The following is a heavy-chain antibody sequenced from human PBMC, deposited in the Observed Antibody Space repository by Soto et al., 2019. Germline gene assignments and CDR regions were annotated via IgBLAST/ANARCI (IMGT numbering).Heavy chain of an antibody. CDR3: AKHHDYISPGNVFDL. Sequence: EVQLVESGGGLVQPGESLRLSCTASGLTFSIYWMSWVRQAPGKGLEWVANIKQDGSEKNYVGSVKGRFTVSRDNAENSVYLQMNSRRAEDTAVYYCAKHHDYISPGNVFDLWCRGTLVTVAS. CDR2: IKQDGSEK. D-gene: IGHD1-1*01. V-gene: IGHV3-7*01. J-gene: IGHJ2*01. CDR1: GLTFSIYW.